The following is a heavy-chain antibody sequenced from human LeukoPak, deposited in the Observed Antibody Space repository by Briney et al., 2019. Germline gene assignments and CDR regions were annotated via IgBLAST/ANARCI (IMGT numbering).Heavy chain of an antibody. CDR1: GGSISSYY. CDR2: IYYSGST. Sequence: SETLSLTCTVSGGSISSYYWSWIRQPPGKGLEWIGSIYYSGSTYYNPSLKSRVTISVDTSKNQFSLKLSSVTAADTAVYYCARSSLKWELLTFLPDAFDIWGQGTMVTVSS. CDR3: ARSSLKWELLTFLPDAFDI. V-gene: IGHV4-39*07. J-gene: IGHJ3*02. D-gene: IGHD1-26*01.